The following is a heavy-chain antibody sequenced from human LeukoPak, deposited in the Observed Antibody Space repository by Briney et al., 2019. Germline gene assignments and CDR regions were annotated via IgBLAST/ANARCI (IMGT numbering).Heavy chain of an antibody. D-gene: IGHD6-19*01. J-gene: IGHJ3*02. Sequence: GGSLRLSCTASGFTFSSFAMSWVRQAPGKGLEWVSSISGSGGSTYYADSVKGRFTISRDNSKNTLYLQMNSLRAEDTAIYYCAKFSWSSGWSRGAFDIWGQGTMVTVSS. CDR2: ISGSGGST. V-gene: IGHV3-23*01. CDR3: AKFSWSSGWSRGAFDI. CDR1: GFTFSSFA.